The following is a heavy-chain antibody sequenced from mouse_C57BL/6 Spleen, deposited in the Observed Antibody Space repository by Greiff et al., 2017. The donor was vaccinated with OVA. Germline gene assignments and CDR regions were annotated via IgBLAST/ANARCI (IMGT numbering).Heavy chain of an antibody. CDR2: ISSGGSYT. Sequence: EVKLVESGGGLVKPGGSLKLSCAASGFTFSSYGMSWVRQTPDKRLEWVATISSGGSYTYYPDSVKGRFTISRDNAKNTLYLQMSSLKSEDTAMYYCARHEGGDYWGQGTTLTVSS. J-gene: IGHJ2*01. V-gene: IGHV5-6*03. CDR3: ARHEGGDY. CDR1: GFTFSSYG.